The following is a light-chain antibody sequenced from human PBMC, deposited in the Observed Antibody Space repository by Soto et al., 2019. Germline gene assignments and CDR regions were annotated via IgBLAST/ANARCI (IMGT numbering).Light chain of an antibody. V-gene: IGKV3-15*01. J-gene: IGKJ1*01. CDR3: KQYNNWPGT. CDR1: QSVSSN. Sequence: EIVMTQSPATLSVSPGERATLSCRASQSVSSNLAWYQQKPGQAPRLLIYGASTRATGIQARFSGTGSGTEFTLTISSLQSEDFAVYYCKQYNNWPGTFGQGTKVDIK. CDR2: GAS.